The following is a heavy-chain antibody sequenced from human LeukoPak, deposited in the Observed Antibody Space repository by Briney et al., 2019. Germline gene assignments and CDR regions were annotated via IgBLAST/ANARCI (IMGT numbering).Heavy chain of an antibody. D-gene: IGHD3-3*01. CDR3: ARIITIFGVGPGGWFDP. CDR2: ISSSGSTI. CDR1: GFTFSSYE. V-gene: IGHV3-48*03. Sequence: QPGGSLRLSCAASGFTFSSYEMNWVRQAPGKGLEWVSYISSSGSTIYYADSVKGRFTISRDNAKNSLYLQMNSLRAEDTAVYYCARIITIFGVGPGGWFDPWGQGTLVTVSS. J-gene: IGHJ5*02.